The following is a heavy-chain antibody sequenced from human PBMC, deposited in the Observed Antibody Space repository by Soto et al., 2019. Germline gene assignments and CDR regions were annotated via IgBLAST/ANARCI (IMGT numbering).Heavy chain of an antibody. CDR3: ARSYYYGSGSYLNYYYYYGMDV. J-gene: IGHJ6*02. CDR1: GYTFTSYY. CDR2: INPSGGST. Sequence: GASVKVSCKASGYTFTSYYMHWVRQAPGQGLEWMGIINPSGGSTSYAQKFQGRVTVTRDTSTSTVYMELSSLRSEDTAVYYCARSYYYGSGSYLNYYYYYGMDVWGQGTTVTVSS. V-gene: IGHV1-46*01. D-gene: IGHD3-10*01.